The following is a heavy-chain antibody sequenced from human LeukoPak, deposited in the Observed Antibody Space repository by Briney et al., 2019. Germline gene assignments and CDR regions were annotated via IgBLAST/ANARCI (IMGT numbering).Heavy chain of an antibody. CDR1: GGSISSYY. J-gene: IGHJ4*01. CDR2: MHYSGST. Sequence: PSETLSLTCSVSGGSISSYYWSWIRQPPGKGLEWIGYMHYSGSTNYNPSLKSRVTISLDTSKNQFSLNLTSVTAADTAVYFCARHRDYYDTWGHGTLVTVSS. CDR3: ARHRDYYDT. V-gene: IGHV4-59*08. D-gene: IGHD3-22*01.